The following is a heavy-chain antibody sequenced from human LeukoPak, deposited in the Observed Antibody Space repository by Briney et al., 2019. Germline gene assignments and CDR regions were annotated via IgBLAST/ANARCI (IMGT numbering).Heavy chain of an antibody. V-gene: IGHV1-8*01. CDR1: GYTFTSYD. CDR2: MNPNSGNT. D-gene: IGHD6-19*01. J-gene: IGHJ3*02. CDR3: ARGRGSGWAPDAFDI. Sequence: GASVKVSCKASGYTFTSYDINWVRPATGQGLEWMGWMNPNSGNTGYAQKFQGRVTMTRNTSISTAYMELSSLRSEDTAVYYCARGRGSGWAPDAFDIWGQGTMVTVSS.